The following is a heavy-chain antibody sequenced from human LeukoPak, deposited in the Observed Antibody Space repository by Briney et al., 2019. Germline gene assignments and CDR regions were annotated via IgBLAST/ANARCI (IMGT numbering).Heavy chain of an antibody. Sequence: KTSETLSLTCTVYGGSFSGYYWSWIRQPPGKGLEWIGYIYYSGSTNYNPSLKSRVTISVDPSKNQFSLKLSSVTAADTAVYYCARGPPTSGNYWGQGTLVTVSS. V-gene: IGHV4-59*01. CDR3: ARGPPTSGNY. CDR1: GGSFSGYY. J-gene: IGHJ4*02. CDR2: IYYSGST.